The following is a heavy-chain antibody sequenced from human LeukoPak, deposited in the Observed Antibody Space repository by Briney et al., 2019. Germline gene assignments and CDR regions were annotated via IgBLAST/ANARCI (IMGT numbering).Heavy chain of an antibody. V-gene: IGHV4-59*08. CDR3: ARQGDYDILTGYYRHLYYFDY. Sequence: SETLSLTCTVSGGSISSYYWSWIRQPPGKGLEWIGYIYYSGSTNYNPSLKSRVTISVDTSKNQFSLKLSSVTAADTAVYYCARQGDYDILTGYYRHLYYFDYWGQGSLVTVSS. J-gene: IGHJ4*02. CDR1: GGSISSYY. CDR2: IYYSGST. D-gene: IGHD3-9*01.